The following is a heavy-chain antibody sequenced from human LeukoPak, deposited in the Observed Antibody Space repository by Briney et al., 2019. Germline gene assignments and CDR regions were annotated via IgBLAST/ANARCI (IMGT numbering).Heavy chain of an antibody. Sequence: PGGSLRLSCTASGFSFSGHWMHWARQLPGKGLVWVSRISPTGSTTSYADSVKGRFTVSRDNAKNTLYLQVNNLRAEDTAVYYCASQIYSSGWYEYWGQGTLVTVSS. V-gene: IGHV3-74*01. CDR3: ASQIYSSGWYEY. D-gene: IGHD6-19*01. CDR1: GFSFSGHW. CDR2: ISPTGSTT. J-gene: IGHJ4*02.